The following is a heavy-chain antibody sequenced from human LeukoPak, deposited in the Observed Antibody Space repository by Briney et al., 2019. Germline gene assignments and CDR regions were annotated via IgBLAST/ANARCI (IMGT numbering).Heavy chain of an antibody. Sequence: GGSLILSCAASGFTFSSYEMNWVRQAPGKGLEWVSYISSSGSTIYYADSVKGRFTISRDNAKNSLYLQMNSLRAEDTAVYYCASLSGRKDYWGQGTLVTVSS. J-gene: IGHJ4*02. CDR1: GFTFSSYE. V-gene: IGHV3-48*03. CDR2: ISSSGSTI. D-gene: IGHD3-10*01. CDR3: ASLSGRKDY.